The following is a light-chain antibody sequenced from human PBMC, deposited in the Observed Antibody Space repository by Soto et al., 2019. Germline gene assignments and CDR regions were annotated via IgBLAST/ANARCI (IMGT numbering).Light chain of an antibody. CDR2: GAS. J-gene: IGKJ4*01. CDR1: RTINTY. CDR3: QQTYSDIS. Sequence: DVRMTQSPSSLSASVGDTITITCRASRTINTYLNWFQQKPGEPPRLLIYGASTLHDGVPSRFSGSGYGADFTLTISGLQPEDFASYHCQQTYSDISFGGGTKVDIK. V-gene: IGKV1-39*01.